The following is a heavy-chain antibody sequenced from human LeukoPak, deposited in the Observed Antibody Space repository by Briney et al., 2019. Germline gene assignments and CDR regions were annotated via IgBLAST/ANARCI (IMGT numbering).Heavy chain of an antibody. CDR2: IYYSGST. V-gene: IGHV4-59*01. J-gene: IGHJ5*02. CDR1: GFTFSSSA. CDR3: ARLTDWFDP. Sequence: PGGSLRLSCAASGFTFSSSAMNWIRQPPGKGLEWIGYIYYSGSTNYNPSLKSRVTISVDTSKNQFSLKLSSVTAADTAVYYCARLTDWFDPWGQGTLVTVSS.